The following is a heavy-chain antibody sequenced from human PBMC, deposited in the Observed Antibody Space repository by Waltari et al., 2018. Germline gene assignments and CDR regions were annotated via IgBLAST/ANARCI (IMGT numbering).Heavy chain of an antibody. J-gene: IGHJ4*02. D-gene: IGHD7-27*01. CDR3: ARDLAWAFDY. V-gene: IGHV3-48*02. CDR2: ISASVSTT. Sequence: VRLVESGGGWVQPGGSLRPSCAASGFPFSSYSMNWVRQAPGKGLEWVSYISASVSTTYYADSVKGRFTISRDNAKNSLYLQMSSLRDEDTAVYYCARDLAWAFDYWGQGALVTVSS. CDR1: GFPFSSYS.